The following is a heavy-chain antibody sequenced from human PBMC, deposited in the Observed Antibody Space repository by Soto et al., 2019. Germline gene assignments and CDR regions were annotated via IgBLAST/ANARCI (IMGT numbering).Heavy chain of an antibody. CDR2: ISYDGSNK. V-gene: IGHV3-30-3*01. CDR1: GFTFGSYA. CDR3: ARAGYSYEYYFDY. D-gene: IGHD5-18*01. J-gene: IGHJ4*02. Sequence: GGSLRLSCAASGFTFGSYAMHWVRQAPGKGLEWVAVISYDGSNKYYADSVKGRFTISRDNSKNTLYLQMNSLRAEDTAVYYCARAGYSYEYYFDYWGQGTLVTVSS.